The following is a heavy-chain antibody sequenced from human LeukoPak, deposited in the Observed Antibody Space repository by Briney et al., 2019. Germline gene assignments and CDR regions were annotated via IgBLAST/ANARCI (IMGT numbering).Heavy chain of an antibody. Sequence: SETLSLTCTVSGGSISSYYWSWIRQPPGKGLEWIGYIYYSGSTNYNPSLKSRVTISVDTSKNQFPLKLGSVTAAGTAVYYCARSITIFGVVTYFDYWGQGTLVTVSS. CDR3: ARSITIFGVVTYFDY. D-gene: IGHD3-3*01. CDR1: GGSISSYY. J-gene: IGHJ4*02. V-gene: IGHV4-59*01. CDR2: IYYSGST.